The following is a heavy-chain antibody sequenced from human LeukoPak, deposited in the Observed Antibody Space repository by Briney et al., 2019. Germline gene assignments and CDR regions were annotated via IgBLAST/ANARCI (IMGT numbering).Heavy chain of an antibody. CDR1: GFTFSSYA. CDR3: AREIGLFVVVPAACGY. J-gene: IGHJ4*02. V-gene: IGHV3-23*01. CDR2: ISGSGGST. Sequence: GGSLRLSCAASGFTFSSYAMSWVRQAPGKGLEWVSAISGSGGSTYYADSVKGRFTISRDNSKNTLYLQMNSLRAEDTAVYYCAREIGLFVVVPAACGYWGQGTLVTVSS. D-gene: IGHD2-2*01.